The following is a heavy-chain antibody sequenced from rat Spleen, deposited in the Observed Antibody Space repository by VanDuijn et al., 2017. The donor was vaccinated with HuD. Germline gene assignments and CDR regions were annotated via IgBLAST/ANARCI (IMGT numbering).Heavy chain of an antibody. V-gene: IGHV5-46*01. CDR3: TREGTALDY. Sequence: EVQLVESGGGLVQPGRSLKLSCAASGFTFSSFPMAWVRQAPGKGLEWVASITNTGGTTYYPDSVKGRFTISRDNAKSTLYLQMNSLRSEDTATYYCTREGTALDYWGQGVMVTVSS. J-gene: IGHJ2*01. CDR2: ITNTGGTT. CDR1: GFTFSSFP.